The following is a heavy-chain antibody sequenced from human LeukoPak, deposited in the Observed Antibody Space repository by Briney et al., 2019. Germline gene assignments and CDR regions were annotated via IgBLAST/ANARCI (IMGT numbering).Heavy chain of an antibody. CDR2: ISYSGST. CDR3: ARDRVSMIRGIIITGWGDY. Sequence: SETLSLTCTVSGGSISSSSYYWGWIRQPPGKGLEWIGSISYSGSTYYNPSLKSRVTISVDTSKNQFSLKLSSVTSADTAVYYCARDRVSMIRGIIITGWGDYWGQGALVTVSS. J-gene: IGHJ4*02. V-gene: IGHV4-39*07. CDR1: GGSISSSSYY. D-gene: IGHD3-10*01.